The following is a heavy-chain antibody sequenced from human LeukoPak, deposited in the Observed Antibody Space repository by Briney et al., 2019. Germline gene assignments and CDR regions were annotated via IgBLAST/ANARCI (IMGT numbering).Heavy chain of an antibody. D-gene: IGHD3-22*01. J-gene: IGHJ4*02. V-gene: IGHV3-53*05. Sequence: GGSLRLSCAASGFTVSSNYMSWVRQAPGKGLEWVSVIYSGGSTYYADSVKGRFTISRDNSKNTLYLQMNSLRAEDTAVYYCVRGETYYYDTSAYGDFDYWGQGTLVTVSS. CDR1: GFTVSSNY. CDR2: IYSGGST. CDR3: VRGETYYYDTSAYGDFDY.